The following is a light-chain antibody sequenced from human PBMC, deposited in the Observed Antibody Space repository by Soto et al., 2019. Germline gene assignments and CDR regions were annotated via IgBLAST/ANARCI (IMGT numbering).Light chain of an antibody. V-gene: IGLV2-14*03. CDR3: ASKTTSSTVL. CDR1: SSDIGAYEH. CDR2: DVR. J-gene: IGLJ2*01. Sequence: QSVLTQPSSMSGSPGQSITISCTGTSSDIGAYEHVSWYQQRPGRAPKVLIYDVRIRPSEVSNRFSGSKFGDTASLTISGLQAEDESVYYCASKTTSSTVLFGGGTKLTVL.